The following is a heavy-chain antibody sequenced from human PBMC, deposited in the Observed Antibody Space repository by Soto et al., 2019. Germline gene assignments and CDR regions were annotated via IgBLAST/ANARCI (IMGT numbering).Heavy chain of an antibody. V-gene: IGHV3-7*01. CDR3: ARFIPQGYIVVGDFDY. J-gene: IGHJ4*02. Sequence: PGGSLRLSCAASGFTFSSYWMSWVRQAPGKGLEWVANIKQDGSEKYYVDSVKGRFTISRDNAKNSLYLQMNSLRAEDTAVYYCARFIPQGYIVVGDFDYWGQGTLVTVSS. CDR1: GFTFSSYW. D-gene: IGHD2-15*01. CDR2: IKQDGSEK.